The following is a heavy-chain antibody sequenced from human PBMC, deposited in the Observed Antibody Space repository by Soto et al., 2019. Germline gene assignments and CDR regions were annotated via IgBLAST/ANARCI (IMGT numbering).Heavy chain of an antibody. V-gene: IGHV3-13*04. CDR3: ARVGIMIRGYDVFDI. CDR1: GFTFSNYD. CDR2: IGVAGNT. D-gene: IGHD3-10*01. Sequence: EVQLVESGGTLVQPGGSLRLSCAASGFTFSNYDMYWVRQVSGKGLECVSAIGVAGNTYYPDSMKGRFTISRDNAKNSLYLQMTSLTAGETAVYYCARVGIMIRGYDVFDIWGQGTMVTVSS. J-gene: IGHJ3*02.